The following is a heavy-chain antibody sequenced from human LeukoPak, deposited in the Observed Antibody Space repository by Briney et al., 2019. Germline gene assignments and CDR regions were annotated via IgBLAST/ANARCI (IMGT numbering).Heavy chain of an antibody. V-gene: IGHV1-2*02. CDR2: INPNSGGT. Sequence: ASVKVSCKASGYTFTDSYMYWVRLAPGQGLEWLGWINPNSGGTKYAQKFQGRVTMTRDTSINTAYMELSSLRFDDTAIYYCARTTTLTSLFDYWGQGTLATVSS. CDR1: GYTFTDSY. CDR3: ARTTTLTSLFDY. J-gene: IGHJ4*02. D-gene: IGHD4-11*01.